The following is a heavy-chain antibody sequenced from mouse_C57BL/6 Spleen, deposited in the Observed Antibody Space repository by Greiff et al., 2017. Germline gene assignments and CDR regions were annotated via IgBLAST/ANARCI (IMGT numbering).Heavy chain of an antibody. Sequence: VQLQQPGAELVKPGASVKMSCKASGYTFTSYWITWVKQRPGQGLEWIGDIYPGSGSTNYNEKFKSKATLTVDTSSSTAYMQLSSLTSEDCAVYYCARRDYGSSYGYAMDYWGQGTSVTVSS. V-gene: IGHV1-55*01. CDR1: GYTFTSYW. CDR2: IYPGSGST. J-gene: IGHJ4*01. D-gene: IGHD1-1*01. CDR3: ARRDYGSSYGYAMDY.